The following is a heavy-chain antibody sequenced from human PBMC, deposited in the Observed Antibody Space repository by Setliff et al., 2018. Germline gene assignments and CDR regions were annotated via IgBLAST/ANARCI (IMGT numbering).Heavy chain of an antibody. V-gene: IGHV4-59*08. Sequence: SETLSLTCSVSGDSIFDNYWSWIRQSPGRGLEWIAYISYTGSTNYNPSLKSRVTISVDASKNQFSLKLNSVTAADTAVYYCASGGAGFFTSGRWGQGTLVTVSS. CDR1: GDSIFDNY. CDR2: ISYTGST. J-gene: IGHJ4*02. CDR3: ASGGAGFFTSGR. D-gene: IGHD3-3*01.